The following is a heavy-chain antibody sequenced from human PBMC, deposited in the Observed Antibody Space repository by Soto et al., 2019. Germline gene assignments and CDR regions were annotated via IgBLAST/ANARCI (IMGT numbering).Heavy chain of an antibody. CDR3: AKADGQQWLIPHLDN. CDR2: ISCCGGSA. D-gene: IGHD6-19*01. Sequence: GGSLRLSCVASGFNFKKFAMAWVRQAAGEGLEWVSGISCCGGSASYADSVKGRFSIARDDSKNTVSLQLNSLRVEDTAQYYCAKADGQQWLIPHLDNWGQGTLVTVSS. J-gene: IGHJ4*02. CDR1: GFNFKKFA. V-gene: IGHV3-23*01.